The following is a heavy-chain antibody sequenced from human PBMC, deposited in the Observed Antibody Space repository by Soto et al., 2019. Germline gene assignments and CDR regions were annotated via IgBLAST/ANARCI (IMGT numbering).Heavy chain of an antibody. CDR3: ASLETTVTNPYYYYGMDV. CDR1: GGSFSGYY. Sequence: SETLSLTCAVYGGSFSGYYWSWIRQPPGKGLEWIGEINHSGSTNYNPSLKSRVTISVDTSKNQFSLKLSSVTAADTAVYYCASLETTVTNPYYYYGMDVWGQGTTVIVSS. D-gene: IGHD4-17*01. J-gene: IGHJ6*02. V-gene: IGHV4-34*01. CDR2: INHSGST.